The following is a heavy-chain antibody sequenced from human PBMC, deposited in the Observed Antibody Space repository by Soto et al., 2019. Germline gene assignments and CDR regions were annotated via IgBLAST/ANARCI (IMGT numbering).Heavy chain of an antibody. CDR1: GGSISSGGYY. V-gene: IGHV4-31*03. CDR3: ARGRDIVLVPAALCWFDP. J-gene: IGHJ5*02. D-gene: IGHD2-2*01. CDR2: IYYSGST. Sequence: QVQLQESGPGLVKPSQTLSLTCTVSGGSISSGGYYWSWIRQHPGKGLEWIGYIYYSGSTYYNPSLKSRVTISVDTSKSQFSLKLSSVTAADTAVYYCARGRDIVLVPAALCWFDPWGQGTLVTVSS.